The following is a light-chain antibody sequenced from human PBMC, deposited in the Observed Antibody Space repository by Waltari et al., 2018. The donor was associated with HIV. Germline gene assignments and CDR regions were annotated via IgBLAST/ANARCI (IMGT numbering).Light chain of an antibody. CDR3: GTWDSGKNVWV. J-gene: IGLJ3*02. CDR1: SSNIGNNN. V-gene: IGLV1-51*01. Sequence: QSVLTQPPSVSAAPGQTVTISCSGSSSNIGNNNVSWYQQVTGAAPKLVLYDNNERPSGIRDRFSGSKSGTSATLDITGLQPGDEADYYCGTWDSGKNVWVFGGGTKLTVL. CDR2: DNN.